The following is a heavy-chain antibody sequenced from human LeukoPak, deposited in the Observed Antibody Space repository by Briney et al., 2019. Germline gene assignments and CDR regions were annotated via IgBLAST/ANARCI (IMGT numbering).Heavy chain of an antibody. CDR3: ARGDGEAASLWENWFDP. J-gene: IGHJ5*02. V-gene: IGHV1-46*01. CDR2: INPSGGRT. Sequence: ASVKVSCKASGYTFTSYYIHWVRQGPRQGLEWMGIINPSGGRTSYAQKFQGRVTMTRNMSTSTVYMELSSLRSEDTAIYYCARGDGEAASLWENWFDPWGQGTLVTVSS. D-gene: IGHD6-13*01. CDR1: GYTFTSYY.